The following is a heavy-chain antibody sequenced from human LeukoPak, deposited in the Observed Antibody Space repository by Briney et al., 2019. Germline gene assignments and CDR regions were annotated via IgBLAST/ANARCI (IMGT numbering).Heavy chain of an antibody. D-gene: IGHD5-18*01. CDR1: GYSFANFW. CDR2: IYPGDSDT. V-gene: IGHV5-51*01. J-gene: IGHJ4*02. Sequence: GESLKISCKGSGYSFANFWIGWVRQMPGKGLEWMGIIYPGDSDTRYSPSFQGQVTISADKSISTAYLQWSSLKASDTAMYYCARLTGIQLWLTSYFDYWGQGTLVTVSS. CDR3: ARLTGIQLWLTSYFDY.